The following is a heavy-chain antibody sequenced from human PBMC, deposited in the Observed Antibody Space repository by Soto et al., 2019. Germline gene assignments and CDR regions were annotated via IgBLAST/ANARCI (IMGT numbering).Heavy chain of an antibody. Sequence: SETLSLTCTVSGVSINTFYWSWVRQSAGKGLEWIGRIFSSGSTSFNPSLESRVAMSVDTSKNHFSLNLSSVTAADMAVYYCAREGSYSAYNFAHGIQLWSFDFWGQGALVTVSS. CDR3: AREGSYSAYNFAHGIQLWSFDF. V-gene: IGHV4-4*07. CDR2: IFSSGST. J-gene: IGHJ4*02. CDR1: GVSINTFY. D-gene: IGHD5-12*01.